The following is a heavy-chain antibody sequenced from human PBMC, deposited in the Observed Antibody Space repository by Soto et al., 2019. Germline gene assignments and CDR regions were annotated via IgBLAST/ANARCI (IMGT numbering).Heavy chain of an antibody. CDR1: GYTFTGYY. CDR2: INPNSGGT. V-gene: IGHV1-2*02. CDR3: AREASDFWSGYRDYYFDY. J-gene: IGHJ4*01. Sequence: ASVKVSCKASGYTFTGYYMHWVRQAPGQGLEWMGWINPNSGGTNYAQKFQGRVTMTRDTSISTAYMELGRLTSDDTAVYYCAREASDFWSGYRDYYFDYWGQGTLVTVS. D-gene: IGHD3-3*01.